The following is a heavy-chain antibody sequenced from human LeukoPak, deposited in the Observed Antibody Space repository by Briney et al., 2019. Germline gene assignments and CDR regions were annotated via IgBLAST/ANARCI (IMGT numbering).Heavy chain of an antibody. Sequence: ASVKVSCKASGYTFTSYYMHWVRQAPGQGLEWMGIINPSGGSTSYAQKFQGRVTMTRDMSTSTVYMELSSLRSEDTAVYYCARAGSVVDFDYWGQGTLVTVSS. D-gene: IGHD2-15*01. CDR2: INPSGGST. CDR3: ARAGSVVDFDY. V-gene: IGHV1-46*01. CDR1: GYTFTSYY. J-gene: IGHJ4*02.